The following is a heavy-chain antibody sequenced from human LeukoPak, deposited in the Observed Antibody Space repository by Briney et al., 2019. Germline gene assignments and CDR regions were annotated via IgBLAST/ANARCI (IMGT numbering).Heavy chain of an antibody. CDR1: EFTFSNYW. J-gene: IGHJ4*02. CDR2: VKQDGSEK. D-gene: IGHD4-17*01. Sequence: GGSLRLSCEASEFTFSNYWMSWVRQAPGKGLEWVANVKQDGSEKYYVDSVKGRFTISRDNSKNTLYLQTNSLRAEDTAVYYCATTVTRYYFDYWGQGTLVTVSS. V-gene: IGHV3-7*03. CDR3: ATTVTRYYFDY.